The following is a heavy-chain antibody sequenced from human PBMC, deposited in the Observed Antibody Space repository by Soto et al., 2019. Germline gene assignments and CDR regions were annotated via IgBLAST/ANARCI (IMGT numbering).Heavy chain of an antibody. CDR3: ARDGGYTGYEQGNPFDL. D-gene: IGHD5-12*01. CDR1: GGSISRYY. CDR2: MYHTGTT. J-gene: IGHJ3*01. V-gene: IGHV4-4*07. Sequence: SETLSLTCSVSGGSISRYYWSWIRQTAGKRLEWIGRMYHTGTTDYNPSLKRRLSMSVDTSKNQFSLRLSSVTAADTALYYCARDGGYTGYEQGNPFDLWGQGSMVTVSS.